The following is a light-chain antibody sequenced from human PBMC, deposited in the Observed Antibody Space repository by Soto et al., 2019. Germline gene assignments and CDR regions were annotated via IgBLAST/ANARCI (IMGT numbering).Light chain of an antibody. CDR3: LQKYFYPFT. J-gene: IGKJ3*01. V-gene: IGKV1-6*01. CDR1: QGIGND. CDR2: AAS. Sequence: AIQMTQSPSSLSASVGDRVTITCRASQGIGNDLDWFQQKPGKTPKLLIYAASNLQSGVPARFSGSGSGTDFTLTISRLQPEDFATYYCLQKYFYPFTFGPGTKVDIK.